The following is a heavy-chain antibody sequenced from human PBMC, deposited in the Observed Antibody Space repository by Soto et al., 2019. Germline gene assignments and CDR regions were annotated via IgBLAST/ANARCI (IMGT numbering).Heavy chain of an antibody. D-gene: IGHD4-4*01. V-gene: IGHV4-34*01. Sequence: SETLSLTCAVYGGSFSGYYWSWIRQPPGKGLEWIGEINHSGSTNYNPSLKSRVTISVDTSKNQFSLKLSSVTAADTAVYYCARGATGDLYYCCGMDVWGHGTTVTVSS. J-gene: IGHJ6*02. CDR2: INHSGST. CDR1: GGSFSGYY. CDR3: ARGATGDLYYCCGMDV.